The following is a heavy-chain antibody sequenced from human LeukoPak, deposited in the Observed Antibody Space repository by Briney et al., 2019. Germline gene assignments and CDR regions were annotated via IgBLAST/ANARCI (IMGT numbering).Heavy chain of an antibody. D-gene: IGHD3-10*01. V-gene: IGHV3-33*01. Sequence: PGRALRLSCAASGFAFNTYAMHWVRQAPGQGVEWVALIWHDGSHKLYSNSVRGQFTISRDNSKNTVSLQMNNLRPEDTAVYYCARDIFGSGSYPDFWGQGTLVTVSS. CDR2: IWHDGSHK. CDR3: ARDIFGSGSYPDF. CDR1: GFAFNTYA. J-gene: IGHJ4*02.